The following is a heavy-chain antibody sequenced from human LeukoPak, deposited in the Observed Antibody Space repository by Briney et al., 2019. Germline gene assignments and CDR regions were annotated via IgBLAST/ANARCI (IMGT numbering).Heavy chain of an antibody. V-gene: IGHV4-61*02. J-gene: IGHJ5*02. D-gene: IGHD2/OR15-2a*01. CDR1: GGSISSSSYY. CDR2: IYTSGST. Sequence: SGTLSLTCTVSGGSISSSSYYWSWIRQPAGKGREWIGRIYTSGSTNYNPSLKSRVTISVDTSKNQFSLKLSSVTAADTAVYYCAREVIQLRASNWFDPWGQGTLVTVSS. CDR3: AREVIQLRASNWFDP.